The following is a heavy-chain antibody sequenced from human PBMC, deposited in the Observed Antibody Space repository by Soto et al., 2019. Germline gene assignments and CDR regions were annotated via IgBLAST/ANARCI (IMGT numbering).Heavy chain of an antibody. J-gene: IGHJ5*02. CDR3: TKDREQQLVRGWFDP. CDR1: GFTFSTYG. V-gene: IGHV3-30*18. Sequence: QVHLVESGGGVVQPGMSLRLSCAASGFTFSTYGMHWVRQAPGKGLEWVALISDDGVKKYYADSVKGRFTISRDNSKNTLFLQMSSLRDEDTAVYYCTKDREQQLVRGWFDPWGQGTLVIVSS. D-gene: IGHD6-13*01. CDR2: ISDDGVKK.